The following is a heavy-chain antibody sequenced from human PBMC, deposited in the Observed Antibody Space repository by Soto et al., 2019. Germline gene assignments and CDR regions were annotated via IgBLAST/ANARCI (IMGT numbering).Heavy chain of an antibody. CDR3: ATLQADY. CDR1: GFTFSSYA. Sequence: VQLVESGGGVVQPGRSLRLSCAASGFTFSSYAMHWVRQAPGKGVEWVAVISYDGSNKYYADSVKGRFTISRDNSENTLYLQMNSLRAEDTAVYYCATLQADYWGQGTLVTVSS. CDR2: ISYDGSNK. D-gene: IGHD4-4*01. J-gene: IGHJ4*02. V-gene: IGHV3-30-3*01.